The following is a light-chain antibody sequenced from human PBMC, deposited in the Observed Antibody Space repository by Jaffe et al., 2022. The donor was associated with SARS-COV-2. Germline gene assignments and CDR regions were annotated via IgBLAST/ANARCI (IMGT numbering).Light chain of an antibody. CDR2: AAS. J-gene: IGKJ1*01. CDR3: QQSYSTPQT. V-gene: IGKV1-39*01. CDR1: QSISNY. Sequence: DIQMTQSPSSLSASVGDRVTLTCRASQSISNYLNWYQQKPGKAPKLLIYAASTFQSGVPSRFSGSGSGTDFTLTISSLQPEDFATYFCQQSYSTPQTFGQGTKVEIK.